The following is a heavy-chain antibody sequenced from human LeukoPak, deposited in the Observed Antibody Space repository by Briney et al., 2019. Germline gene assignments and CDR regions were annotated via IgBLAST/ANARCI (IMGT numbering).Heavy chain of an antibody. J-gene: IGHJ4*02. CDR3: ARASYSYGSCYDY. CDR1: GFTFSSYS. D-gene: IGHD5-18*01. V-gene: IGHV3-21*01. Sequence: TTGGSLRLSCAASGFTFSSYSMNWVRQAPGKGLEWVSSISSSSSYIYYADSVKGRFTISRDNAKNSLYLQMNSLRAEDTAVYYCARASYSYGSCYDYWGQGTLVTVSP. CDR2: ISSSSSYI.